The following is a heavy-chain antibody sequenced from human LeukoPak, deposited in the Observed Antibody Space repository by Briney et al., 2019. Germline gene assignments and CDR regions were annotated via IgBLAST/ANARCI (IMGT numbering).Heavy chain of an antibody. CDR2: IRKSGDFT. CDR1: EFTFSSSA. Sequence: GGSLRLSCAASEFTFSSSAMSWVRQAPGKGLEWVSVIRKSGDFTYYADSVKGRSTISRDSSKNTLNLQMNSLRAEDTAVYYCAKESAAAGYFDYWGLGTLVTVSS. J-gene: IGHJ4*01. D-gene: IGHD6-13*01. V-gene: IGHV3-23*01. CDR3: AKESAAAGYFDY.